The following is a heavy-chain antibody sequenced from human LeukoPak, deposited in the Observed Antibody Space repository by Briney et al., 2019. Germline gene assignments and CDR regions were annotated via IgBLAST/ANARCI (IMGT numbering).Heavy chain of an antibody. Sequence: GGSLRLSCAASGFTFSSYAMSWVRQAPGKGLEWVSAISGSGGSTYYADSVKGRFTISRDNSKNTLYLQMNSLRAEGTAVYYCAKDRRGWLQSFFDYWGQGTLVTVSS. CDR3: AKDRRGWLQSFFDY. CDR2: ISGSGGST. J-gene: IGHJ4*02. CDR1: GFTFSSYA. V-gene: IGHV3-23*01. D-gene: IGHD5-24*01.